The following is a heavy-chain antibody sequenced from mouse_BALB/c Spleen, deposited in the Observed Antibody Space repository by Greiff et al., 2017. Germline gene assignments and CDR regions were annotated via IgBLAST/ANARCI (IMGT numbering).Heavy chain of an antibody. CDR1: GFTFSSFG. CDR3: AREDYAWFAY. CDR2: ISSGSSTI. D-gene: IGHD2-4*01. Sequence: EVKLVESWGGLVQPGGSRKLSCAASGFTFSSFGMHWVRQAPEKGLEWVAYISSGSSTIYYADTVKGRFTISRDNPKNTLFLQMTSLRSEDTAMYYCAREDYAWFAYWGQGTLVTVSA. J-gene: IGHJ3*01. V-gene: IGHV5-17*02.